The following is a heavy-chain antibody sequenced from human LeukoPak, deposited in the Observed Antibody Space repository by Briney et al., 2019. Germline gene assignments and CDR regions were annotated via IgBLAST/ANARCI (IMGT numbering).Heavy chain of an antibody. Sequence: ASVKVSCKASGYTFNTYAMNWVRQAPGQGLEWMGWINTNTAKPTYVQGFRGRFEFSLDTSVSTAYLQTSSLKTDDTAVYYCARSGADNWNYEFDYWGQGTLITVSS. CDR2: INTNTAKP. CDR3: ARSGADNWNYEFDY. CDR1: GYTFNTYA. D-gene: IGHD1-7*01. V-gene: IGHV7-4-1*02. J-gene: IGHJ4*02.